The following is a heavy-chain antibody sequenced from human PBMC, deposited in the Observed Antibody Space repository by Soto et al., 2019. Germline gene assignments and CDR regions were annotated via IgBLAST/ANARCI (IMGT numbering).Heavy chain of an antibody. J-gene: IGHJ4*02. CDR3: AHSMDYSSRWYTLDFDY. D-gene: IGHD6-13*01. CDR1: GFSLSTSGVG. V-gene: IGHV2-5*02. CDR2: IYRDDDK. Sequence: QITLKESGPSLVKPTQTLTLTCTFSGFSLSTSGVGVGWIRQPPEKALEWLALIYRDDDKRYSPSLKSRLTITKDTSKNQVVLTMTNVDPVDTATYYCAHSMDYSSRWYTLDFDYWGQGTLVTLSS.